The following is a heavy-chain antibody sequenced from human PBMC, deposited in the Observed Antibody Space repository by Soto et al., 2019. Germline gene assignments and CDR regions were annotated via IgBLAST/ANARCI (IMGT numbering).Heavy chain of an antibody. J-gene: IGHJ3*02. D-gene: IGHD5-12*01. CDR2: IYPGDSDT. CDR3: ASIGNHGYSGYDRSFDI. V-gene: IGHV5-51*01. CDR1: GYSFTSYW. Sequence: PGESLKISCKGSGYSFTSYWIGWVRQMPGKGLEWMGIIYPGDSDTRYSPSFQGQVTISADKSISTAYLQWSSLKASDTAMYYCASIGNHGYSGYDRSFDIWGQGTMVTVSS.